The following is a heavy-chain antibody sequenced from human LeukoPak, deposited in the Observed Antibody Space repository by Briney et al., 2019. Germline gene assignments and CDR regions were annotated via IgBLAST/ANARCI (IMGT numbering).Heavy chain of an antibody. Sequence: GGSLRLSCTASGYSFSSYWMTWVRQAPGKGLEWVAVISYDGSNKYYADSVKGRFTISRDNSKNTLYLQMNSLRAEDTAVYYCARDPGYCSSTSCFNYYGMDVWGQGTTVTVSS. V-gene: IGHV3-30-3*01. CDR2: ISYDGSNK. D-gene: IGHD2-2*01. CDR3: ARDPGYCSSTSCFNYYGMDV. CDR1: GYSFSSYW. J-gene: IGHJ6*02.